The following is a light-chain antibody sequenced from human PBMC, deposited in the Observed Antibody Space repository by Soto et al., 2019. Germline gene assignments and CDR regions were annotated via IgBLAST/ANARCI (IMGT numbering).Light chain of an antibody. J-gene: IGLJ2*01. CDR3: AAWDDSLNGPV. V-gene: IGLV1-44*01. CDR2: NFN. Sequence: QSVLTQPPSASGTPGQRVTISCSGSSSNIGSNTVHWYQHLPGTAPKLLIYNFNERPSGVPDRFSGSKSGTSASLAISGLQSEDEADYSCAAWDDSLNGPVFGGGTKLTVL. CDR1: SSNIGSNT.